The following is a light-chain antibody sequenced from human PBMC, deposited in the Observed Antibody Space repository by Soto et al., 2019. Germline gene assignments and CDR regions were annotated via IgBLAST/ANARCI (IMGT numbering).Light chain of an antibody. CDR3: HNDNRYSWM. Sequence: DILMTQSPSTLPASVGDRVTITCRANQSLGNWLAWYQQKPGKAPSRLIYDVSNLKSGVPSRFSGSGSGTEFTLTISRLQPDDFATYYCHNDNRYSWMFGQGTKVEIK. CDR2: DVS. J-gene: IGKJ1*01. CDR1: QSLGNW. V-gene: IGKV1-5*01.